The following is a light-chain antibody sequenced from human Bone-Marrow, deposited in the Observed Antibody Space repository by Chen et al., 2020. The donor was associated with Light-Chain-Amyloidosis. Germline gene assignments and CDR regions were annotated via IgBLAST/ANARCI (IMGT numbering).Light chain of an antibody. Sequence: QSVLTQPPSASGTPGQRVTISCSGSSSNIGSNYVYWYQQLPGTAPKLLIYTNDQRPSGVPERFSGSKSGTSASLAISGLRSEDEADYYCAAWDDSLSGHVVFGGGTKVTVL. CDR3: AAWDDSLSGHVV. V-gene: IGLV1-47*01. CDR2: TND. CDR1: SSNIGSNY. J-gene: IGLJ2*01.